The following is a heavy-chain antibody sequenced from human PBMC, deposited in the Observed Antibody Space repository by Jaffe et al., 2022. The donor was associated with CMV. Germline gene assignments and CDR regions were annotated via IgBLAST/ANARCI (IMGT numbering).Heavy chain of an antibody. J-gene: IGHJ4*02. CDR3: ARWVGATTKTFDY. Sequence: QVQLQESGPGLVKPSETLSLTCTVSGGSISSYYWSWIRQPPGKGLEWIGYIYYSGSTNYNPSLKSRVTISVDTSKNQFSLKLSSVTAADTAVYYCARWVGATTKTFDYWGQGTLVTVSS. CDR2: IYYSGST. CDR1: GGSISSYY. D-gene: IGHD1-26*01. V-gene: IGHV4-59*08.